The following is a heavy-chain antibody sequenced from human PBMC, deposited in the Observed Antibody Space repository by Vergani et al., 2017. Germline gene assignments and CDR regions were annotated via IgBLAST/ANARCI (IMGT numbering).Heavy chain of an antibody. Sequence: QVQLQESGPGLVKPSETLSLTCTVSNDSVSNTFYYWGWIRQTPGKGLEWIGSIYYSGSTYYNPSLESRVTMSVDTSKSQFSLKLSSVTAADTAVYYCAKPVGTSAIMDGYNMWGQGTMVTVSS. CDR2: IYYSGST. J-gene: IGHJ3*02. D-gene: IGHD5/OR15-5a*01. V-gene: IGHV4-39*01. CDR3: AKPVGTSAIMDGYNM. CDR1: NDSVSNTFYY.